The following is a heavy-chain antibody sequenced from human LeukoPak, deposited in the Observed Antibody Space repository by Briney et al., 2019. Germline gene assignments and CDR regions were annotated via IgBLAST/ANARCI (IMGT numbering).Heavy chain of an antibody. D-gene: IGHD1-26*01. CDR1: GYTFVSYG. CDR2: ISPYTTKT. J-gene: IGHJ6*03. V-gene: IGHV1-18*01. CDR3: AREGGVGPTAPPDYYSYQMDV. Sequence: ASVKVSCKASGYTFVSYGITWVRQAPGQGLEWMGWISPYTTKTNYVQKLQGRVTMTTDTSTSTAYMELRSLRSDDTAVYYCAREGGVGPTAPPDYYSYQMDVWAKGPRSPSP.